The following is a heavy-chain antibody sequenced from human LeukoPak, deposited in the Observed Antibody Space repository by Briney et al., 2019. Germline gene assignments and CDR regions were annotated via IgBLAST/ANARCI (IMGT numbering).Heavy chain of an antibody. J-gene: IGHJ5*02. V-gene: IGHV4-39*07. CDR2: IYYSGRT. Sequence: PSETLSLTCTVSGGSISSSRYYWGWIRQPPGKGLEWIGSIYYSGRTYYNPSLNSRVTISVDTSKNQFSLKLSSVTAADTAVYYCARDEATYGSLNWFDPWGQGTLVTVSS. D-gene: IGHD6-6*01. CDR1: GGSISSSRYY. CDR3: ARDEATYGSLNWFDP.